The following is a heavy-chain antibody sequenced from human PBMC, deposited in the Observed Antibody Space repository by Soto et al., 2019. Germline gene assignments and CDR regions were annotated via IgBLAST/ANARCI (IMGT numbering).Heavy chain of an antibody. CDR2: ISSSSSYI. Sequence: PGGSLRLSCAASGFTFSSYSMNWVRQAPGKGLEWVSSISSSSSYIYYADSVKGRFTVSRDNAKNSLYLQMNSLRAEDTAVYYCAGDSVVVPAATHYYYYGMDVWGQGTTVTVSS. D-gene: IGHD2-2*01. J-gene: IGHJ6*02. CDR1: GFTFSSYS. V-gene: IGHV3-21*01. CDR3: AGDSVVVPAATHYYYYGMDV.